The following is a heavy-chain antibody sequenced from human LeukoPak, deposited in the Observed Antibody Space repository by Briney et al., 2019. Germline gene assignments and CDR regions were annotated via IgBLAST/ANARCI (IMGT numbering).Heavy chain of an antibody. CDR2: ISYDGSNK. CDR3: ARDGSSWYLDY. Sequence: PGGSLRLSCAASGFTFSSYGMHWVRQAPGKGLEWVAVISYDGSNKYYADSVKGRFTISRDNSKNTLYLQMNSLRAEDTAVYYCARDGSSWYLDYWGQGTLVTVSS. J-gene: IGHJ4*02. V-gene: IGHV3-30*03. CDR1: GFTFSSYG. D-gene: IGHD6-13*01.